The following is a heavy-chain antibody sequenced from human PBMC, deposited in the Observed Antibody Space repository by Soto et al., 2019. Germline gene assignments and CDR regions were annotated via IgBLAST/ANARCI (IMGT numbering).Heavy chain of an antibody. V-gene: IGHV1-2*02. J-gene: IGHJ6*02. CDR2: INPNSGGT. D-gene: IGHD3-10*01. CDR1: GYTFTGYY. Sequence: VASVKVSCKASGYTFTGYYMHWVRQAPGQGLEWMGWINPNSGGTNYAQKFQGRVTMTRDTPVSTAYMELSRLRSDDTAVYYCARATHQGSLPWFLYYYGMDVWGQGTTVTVSS. CDR3: ARATHQGSLPWFLYYYGMDV.